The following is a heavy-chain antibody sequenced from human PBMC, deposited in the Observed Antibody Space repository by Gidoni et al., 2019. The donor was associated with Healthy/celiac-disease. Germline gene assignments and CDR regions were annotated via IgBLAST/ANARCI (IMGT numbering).Heavy chain of an antibody. CDR3: AKYYYDSSGYLYYFDY. V-gene: IGHV3-23*01. CDR2: ISGSGGST. Sequence: EVQLLESGGGLVQPGGSLRLSCAASGFTFSSYAMSWVRQTPGKGLEWVSAISGSGGSTYYADSVKGRFTISRDNSKNTLYLQMNSLRAEDTAVYYCAKYYYDSSGYLYYFDYWGQGTLVTVSS. CDR1: GFTFSSYA. J-gene: IGHJ4*02. D-gene: IGHD3-22*01.